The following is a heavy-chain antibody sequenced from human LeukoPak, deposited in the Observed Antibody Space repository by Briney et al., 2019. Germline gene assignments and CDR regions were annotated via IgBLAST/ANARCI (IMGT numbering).Heavy chain of an antibody. Sequence: GGSLRLSCAASGFTFSNAWMSWVRQAPGKGLEWVGRIKSKSDGGTTEYIAPVKGRFTISRDDSKNTLYLQMNSLRAEDTAVYYCARDDRMVYAFDIWGQGTMVTVSS. CDR1: GFTFSNAW. J-gene: IGHJ3*02. CDR2: IKSKSDGGTT. CDR3: ARDDRMVYAFDI. D-gene: IGHD2-8*01. V-gene: IGHV3-15*01.